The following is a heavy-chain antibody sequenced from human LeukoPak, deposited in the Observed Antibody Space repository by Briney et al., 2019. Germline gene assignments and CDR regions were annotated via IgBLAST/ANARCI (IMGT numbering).Heavy chain of an antibody. CDR3: ARGHLGYCSSTSCYNYYYYGMDV. J-gene: IGHJ6*02. CDR2: ISAYNGNT. CDR1: GYTFTSYG. V-gene: IGHV1-18*01. D-gene: IGHD2-2*02. Sequence: ASVKVSCKASGYTFTSYGISWVRQAPGQGLEWMGGISAYNGNTNYAQKLQGRVTMTTDTSTSTAYMELRSLRSDDTAVYYCARGHLGYCSSTSCYNYYYYGMDVWGQGTTVTVSS.